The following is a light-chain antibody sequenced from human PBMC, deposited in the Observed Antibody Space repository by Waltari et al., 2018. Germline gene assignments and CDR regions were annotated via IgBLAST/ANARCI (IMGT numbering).Light chain of an antibody. CDR1: QIVPKR. J-gene: IGLJ2*01. CDR2: DDN. CDR3: QVWDNDSDHVV. Sequence: SYVVTQAPSVSLAPGQTARIPCVADQIVPKRVHWYLQRPGEAPLLVVFDDNKRPSGIPERLSGTNSGNTATLIISRVDAGDEADYFCQVWDNDSDHVVFGGGTKLTVL. V-gene: IGLV3-21*02.